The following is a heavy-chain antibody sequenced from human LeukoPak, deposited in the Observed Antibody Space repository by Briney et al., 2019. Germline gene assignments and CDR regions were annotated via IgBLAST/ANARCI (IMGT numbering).Heavy chain of an antibody. D-gene: IGHD4-11*01. CDR1: GYSFTSFW. J-gene: IGHJ4*02. Sequence: GESLKISWKGSGYSFTSFWIGWVRQMPGKGLEWMGIIYPGDSDTTYRPSFQGQVTISADKSISTAYLQWSSLKASDTAMYYSARRGRRVTTFGYWGQGTLVTVSS. CDR2: IYPGDSDT. V-gene: IGHV5-51*01. CDR3: ARRGRRVTTFGY.